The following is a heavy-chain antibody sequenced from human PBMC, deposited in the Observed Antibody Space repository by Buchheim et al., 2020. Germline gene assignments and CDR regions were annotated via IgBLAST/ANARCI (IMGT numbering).Heavy chain of an antibody. Sequence: QVQLQESGPGLVKPSQTLSLTCTVSGGSTSSGGYYWSWIRPHPGKVLECIGYIYYCGSPYYHPSLQTRFTISVDTSKNQFSLKLSSVTAADTAVYYCARDRDPSTSWPRGWYYGMDVWGQGTT. CDR3: ARDRDPSTSWPRGWYYGMDV. V-gene: IGHV4-31*03. D-gene: IGHD2-2*01. CDR1: GGSTSSGGYY. CDR2: IYYCGSP. J-gene: IGHJ6*02.